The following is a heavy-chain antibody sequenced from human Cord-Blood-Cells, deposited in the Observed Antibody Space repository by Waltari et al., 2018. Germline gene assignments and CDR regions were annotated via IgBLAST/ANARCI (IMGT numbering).Heavy chain of an antibody. D-gene: IGHD3-10*01. CDR1: GYTFTGYY. Sequence: QVQLVQSGAEVKKPGASVKVSCRASGYTFTGYYMHWVRQGAGQGLEWMGWINPNSGGTNYAQKFQGRVTMTRDTSISTAYMELSRLRSDDTAVYYCARSVTMVRGVTLNNWFDPWGQGTLVTVSS. J-gene: IGHJ5*02. CDR2: INPNSGGT. V-gene: IGHV1-2*02. CDR3: ARSVTMVRGVTLNNWFDP.